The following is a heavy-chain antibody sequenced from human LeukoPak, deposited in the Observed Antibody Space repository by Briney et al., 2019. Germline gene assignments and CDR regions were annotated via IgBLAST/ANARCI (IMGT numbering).Heavy chain of an antibody. V-gene: IGHV3-30-3*01. Sequence: GGSLRLSCAASGFTFDYYWMHWVRQAPGKGLEWAAVISYDGGTKYYADSVKGRFTISRDNSKNTLYLQMNSLRPEDTAVYYCARDPLRGIPDYFDYWGQGTLVTVSS. CDR2: ISYDGGTK. D-gene: IGHD2-21*01. CDR1: GFTFDYYW. CDR3: ARDPLRGIPDYFDY. J-gene: IGHJ4*02.